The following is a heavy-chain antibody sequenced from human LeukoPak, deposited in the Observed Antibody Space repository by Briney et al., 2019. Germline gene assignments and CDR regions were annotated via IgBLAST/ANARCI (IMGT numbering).Heavy chain of an antibody. CDR1: GFTFSNAW. J-gene: IGHJ3*02. Sequence: RGCLRLSCAASGFTFSNAWMGWGRQAPHKRLWWGCRIKSKTDGGTTNYAAPVKSRFTISRDDLKNTLNLELNSLKTEDTAVYYCTTRTTVVTDAFDIWGQGTMVTVSS. CDR3: TTRTTVVTDAFDI. CDR2: IKSKTDGGTT. D-gene: IGHD4-23*01. V-gene: IGHV3-15*01.